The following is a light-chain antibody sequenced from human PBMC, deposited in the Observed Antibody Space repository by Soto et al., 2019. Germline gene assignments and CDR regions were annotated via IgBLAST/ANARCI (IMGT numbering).Light chain of an antibody. CDR3: QSYDSSLSGSHVI. Sequence: QSVLTQPPSVSGAPGQRVTISCTGSSSNIGAGYDIHWYQQLPGTAPKVVIYGNSNRPSGVPDRFSGSKSGTSASLAITGLQPEDEADYYCQSYDSSLSGSHVIFGGGTQLTVL. J-gene: IGLJ7*01. CDR2: GNS. CDR1: SSNIGAGYD. V-gene: IGLV1-40*01.